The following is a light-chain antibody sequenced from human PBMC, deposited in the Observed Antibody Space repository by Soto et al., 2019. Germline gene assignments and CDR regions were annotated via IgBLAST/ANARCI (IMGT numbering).Light chain of an antibody. Sequence: EIVLTQFPGALSLSPGERVTLSCRASQTVSNTYLAWYQQKSGQAPKFLIYGASNRATGIPDRFSGSGSGTDITLTSSRLAPEDFAVYYCQQYCALPPTFGGGTKVEIK. J-gene: IGKJ4*01. CDR2: GAS. CDR3: QQYCALPPT. CDR1: QTVSNTY. V-gene: IGKV3-20*01.